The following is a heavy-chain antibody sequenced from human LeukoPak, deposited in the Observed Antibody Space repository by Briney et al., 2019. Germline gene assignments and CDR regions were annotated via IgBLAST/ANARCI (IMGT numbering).Heavy chain of an antibody. CDR3: ATDLKKGDSGCFDY. D-gene: IGHD6-19*01. Sequence: EASVKVSCKASGYTFTSYAMNWVRQAPGQGLEWMGWINTNTGNPTYAQGFTGRFVFSLDTSVSTAYLHISSLEAEDTAIYYCATDLKKGDSGCFDYWGQGTLVTVSS. CDR2: INTNTGNP. V-gene: IGHV7-4-1*02. J-gene: IGHJ4*02. CDR1: GYTFTSYA.